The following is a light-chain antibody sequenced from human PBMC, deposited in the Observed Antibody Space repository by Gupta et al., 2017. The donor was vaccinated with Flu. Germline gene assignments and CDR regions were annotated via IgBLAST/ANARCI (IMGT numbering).Light chain of an antibody. Sequence: QSALTQPASVSGSPGQSLTISCTGTSSDVGGYKFVSWYQQHPGKAPKLMIYEVSNRPSGVSNRFSGSKSGNTASLTISGLQAEDEADYYCSSFTSRSTLVFGTGTKVTVV. V-gene: IGLV2-14*01. CDR3: SSFTSRSTLV. J-gene: IGLJ1*01. CDR2: EVS. CDR1: SSDVGGYKF.